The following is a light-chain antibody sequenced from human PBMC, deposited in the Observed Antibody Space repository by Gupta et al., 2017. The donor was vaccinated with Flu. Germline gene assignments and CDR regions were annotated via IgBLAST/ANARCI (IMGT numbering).Light chain of an antibody. CDR2: WAS. Sequence: VMTQSPDSLAVSLGERATINCKSSQSVLYSSNNKNYLAWYQQKPGQPPKLLIYWASTRESGVPDRFSGSGSGTDFTLTISSLQAEDVAVYYCQQYYSTPVTFGPGTKVDIK. V-gene: IGKV4-1*01. CDR3: QQYYSTPVT. CDR1: QSVLYSSNNKNY. J-gene: IGKJ3*01.